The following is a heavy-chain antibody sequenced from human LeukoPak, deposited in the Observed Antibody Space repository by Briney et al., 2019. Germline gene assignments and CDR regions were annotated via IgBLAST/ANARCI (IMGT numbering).Heavy chain of an antibody. CDR2: ISSSSSYI. V-gene: IGHV3-21*01. CDR3: ARDGTFTYYYDSSGPTGSDY. Sequence: AGGSLRLSCAASGFTFSSYSMTWVRQAPGKGLEWVSSISSSSSYIYYADSVKGRFTISRDNAKNSLYLQMNSLRAEDTAVYYCARDGTFTYYYDSSGPTGSDYWGQGTLVTVSS. CDR1: GFTFSSYS. D-gene: IGHD3-22*01. J-gene: IGHJ4*02.